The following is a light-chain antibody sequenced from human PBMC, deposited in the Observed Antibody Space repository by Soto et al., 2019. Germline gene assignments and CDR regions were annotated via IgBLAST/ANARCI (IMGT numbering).Light chain of an antibody. CDR3: CSYTTTTSRV. CDR1: SSDVGHYNY. Sequence: QSALTQPASVSGSPGQSITISCTGTSSDVGHYNYVSWYQQHPGNAPKLVIYDVSIRASGVSDRFSGSKSGNTASLTISELQAEDEADYYCCSYTTTTSRVFGTGTKVTVL. J-gene: IGLJ1*01. CDR2: DVS. V-gene: IGLV2-14*03.